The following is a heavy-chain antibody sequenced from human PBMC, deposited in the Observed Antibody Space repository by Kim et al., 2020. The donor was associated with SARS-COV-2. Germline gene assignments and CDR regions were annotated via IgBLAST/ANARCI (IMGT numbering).Heavy chain of an antibody. V-gene: IGHV3-33*01. CDR3: ARDLKYYDILTGYYPPQGVYYYYGMDV. CDR2: IWYDGSNK. J-gene: IGHJ6*02. D-gene: IGHD3-9*01. CDR1: GFTFSSYG. Sequence: GGSLRLSCAASGFTFSSYGMHWVRQAPGKGLEWVAVIWYDGSNKYYADSLKGRFTISRDNSKNTLYLQMNSLRAEDTAVYYCARDLKYYDILTGYYPPQGVYYYYGMDVWGQGTRVTVAS.